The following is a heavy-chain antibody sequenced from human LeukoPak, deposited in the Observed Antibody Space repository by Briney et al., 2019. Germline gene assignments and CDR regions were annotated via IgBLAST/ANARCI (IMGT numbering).Heavy chain of an antibody. V-gene: IGHV3-9*01. D-gene: IGHD6-13*01. CDR2: ISWNSGSR. CDR1: GFTFDDYA. CDR3: AKVAAAGYYYYGMDV. J-gene: IGHJ6*02. Sequence: GGSLRLSCAASGFTFDDYAMHWVRQAPGKGLEWVSGISWNSGSRGYADSVKGRFTSSRDNAKNSLYLQMNSLRAEDTALYYCAKVAAAGYYYYGMDVWGQGTTVTVSS.